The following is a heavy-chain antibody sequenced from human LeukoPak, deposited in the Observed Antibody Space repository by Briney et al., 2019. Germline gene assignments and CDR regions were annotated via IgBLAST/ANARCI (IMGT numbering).Heavy chain of an antibody. CDR3: ARVADSGGWYFDL. CDR1: GFTFAYYW. V-gene: IGHV3-7*01. CDR2: TKQYGSGT. Sequence: PGGSLRLSCAASGFTFAYYWMTWVRQAPGKGREGVAITKQYGSGTHYVSSVKGRFTISRDNAKNSLFLQMNSLRGEDTAVYYCARVADSGGWYFDLWGQGTLVTVSS. D-gene: IGHD6-25*01. J-gene: IGHJ4*02.